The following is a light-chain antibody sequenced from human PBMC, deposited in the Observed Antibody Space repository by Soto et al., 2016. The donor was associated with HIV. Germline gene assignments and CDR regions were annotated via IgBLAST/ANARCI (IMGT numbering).Light chain of an antibody. CDR3: QVWGTRGDYFQVV. CDR2: DDS. Sequence: SYVLTQPPPVSVAPGETARITCEGNNIGDRSVHWYQQKPGQAPVLVVYDDSDRPSGIPERFSGSNSGNTATLTISRVEAGDEADYYCQVWGTRGDYFQVVFGGGTKLTVL. V-gene: IGLV3-21*02. CDR1: NIGDRS. J-gene: IGLJ2*01.